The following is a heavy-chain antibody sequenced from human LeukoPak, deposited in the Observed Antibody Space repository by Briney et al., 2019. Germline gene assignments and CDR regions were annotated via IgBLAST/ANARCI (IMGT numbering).Heavy chain of an antibody. V-gene: IGHV5-10-1*01. CDR2: IDPSDSYT. CDR1: GYSFTNYW. D-gene: IGHD6-19*01. CDR3: ARRTGFLFGMDV. J-gene: IGHJ6*02. Sequence: GESLKISCKGSGYSFTNYWITWVRQMPGKGLEWMGKIDPSDSYTNYSPSFQGHVTISADKSISTAYLQWSSLKASDTAMYYCARRTGFLFGMDVWGQGTPVTVSS.